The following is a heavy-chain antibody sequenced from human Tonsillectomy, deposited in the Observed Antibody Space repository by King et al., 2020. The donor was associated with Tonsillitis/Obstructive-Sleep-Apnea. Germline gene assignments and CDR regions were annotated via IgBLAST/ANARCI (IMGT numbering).Heavy chain of an antibody. CDR2: IRSKAYSYAT. J-gene: IGHJ4*02. CDR1: GFTFSDST. Sequence: VQLVESGGGLVQPGGSLKLSCAASGFTFSDSTMHWVRQASGKGLEWVCRIRSKAYSYATVYAASVKGRVTISRDDSKNTAYLQMNSLKTEDTAVYHCTTGYGDYWGQGTLVTVSS. D-gene: IGHD5-12*01. V-gene: IGHV3-73*01. CDR3: TTGYGDY.